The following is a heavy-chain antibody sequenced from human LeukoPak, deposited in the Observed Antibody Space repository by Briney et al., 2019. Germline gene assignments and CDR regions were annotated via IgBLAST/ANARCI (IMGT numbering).Heavy chain of an antibody. CDR1: GFTFDDYV. D-gene: IGHD3-22*01. J-gene: IGHJ4*02. CDR2: ISDSGGST. Sequence: GGSLRLSCAASGFTFDDYVMHWVRQAPGKGLEWVSVISDSGGSTYYADSVKGRFTISRDNSKNTLHLQMNSLRAVDTAAHYCAKGRGSGYYTPFDYWGQGTLVTLSS. CDR3: AKGRGSGYYTPFDY. V-gene: IGHV3-23*01.